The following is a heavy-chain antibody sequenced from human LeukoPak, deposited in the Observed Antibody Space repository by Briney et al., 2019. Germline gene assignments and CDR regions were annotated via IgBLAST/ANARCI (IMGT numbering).Heavy chain of an antibody. D-gene: IGHD4-11*01. CDR3: ARDGASYSNYEGNFDY. CDR1: GFTFNGYG. J-gene: IGHJ4*02. V-gene: IGHV3-48*01. Sequence: PGGSLRPSCAASGFTFNGYGMNWVRQAPGKGLEWVSYISSISSTIYYSDSVKGRFTISRDNAKNSLYLQMNSLRAEDTAVYYCARDGASYSNYEGNFDYWGQGTLVTVSS. CDR2: ISSISSTI.